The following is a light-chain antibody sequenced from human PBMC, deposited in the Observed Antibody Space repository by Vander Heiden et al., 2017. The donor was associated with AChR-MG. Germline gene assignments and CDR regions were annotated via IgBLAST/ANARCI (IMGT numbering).Light chain of an antibody. CDR3: QAWDSSTAV. Sequence: SYDLTQPPSVSVSPGQTASITCPGDKLGDKYASWYQQKPGQSPVLVIYQDTKRPSGIPERFSGSNSGNTATLTISGTQAMDEADYYCQAWDSSTAVFGTGTKVTVL. V-gene: IGLV3-1*01. CDR1: KLGDKY. J-gene: IGLJ1*01. CDR2: QDT.